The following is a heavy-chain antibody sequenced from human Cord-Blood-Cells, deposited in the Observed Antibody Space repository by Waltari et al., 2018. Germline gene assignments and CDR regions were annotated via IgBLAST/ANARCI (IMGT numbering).Heavy chain of an antibody. CDR3: ARERDGYCSSTSCNWFDP. V-gene: IGHV4-38-2*02. CDR1: GYSISSGYY. CDR2: IYHSGST. D-gene: IGHD2-2*03. J-gene: IGHJ5*02. Sequence: QVQLQESGPGLVKPSETLSLTCTVSGYSISSGYYWGWIRQPPGKGLEWIGSIYHSGSTYYNPSLKSRVTISVDTSKNQFSLKLSSVTAADTAVYYCARERDGYCSSTSCNWFDPWGQGTLVTVSS.